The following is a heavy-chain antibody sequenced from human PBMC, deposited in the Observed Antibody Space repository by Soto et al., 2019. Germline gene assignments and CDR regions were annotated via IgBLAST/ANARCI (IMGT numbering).Heavy chain of an antibody. CDR3: ARTQVLEWLPRTKVYYGMDV. CDR2: IDWDDDK. J-gene: IGHJ6*02. V-gene: IGHV2-70*11. Sequence: VSGPTLVNPTQTLTLTCTFSGFSLSTSGMCVSWIRQPPGKALEWLARIDWDDDKYYSTSLKTRLTISKDTSKNQVVLTMTNMDPVDTATYYCARTQVLEWLPRTKVYYGMDVWGQGTTVSVSS. D-gene: IGHD3-3*01. CDR1: GFSLSTSGMC.